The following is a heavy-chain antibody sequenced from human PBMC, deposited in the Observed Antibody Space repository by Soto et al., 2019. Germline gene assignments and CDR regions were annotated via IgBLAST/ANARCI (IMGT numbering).Heavy chain of an antibody. D-gene: IGHD6-19*01. Sequence: EVQLLESGGGLVQPGGSLRLSCAASGFTFSNYALTWVRQAPGRGLEWVSEVSGSGDRTYYADSVKGRFTISRDNSKNTLYLQMNSLRAEETAVYYCAKGWLSGWFGGYASWGQGTLVIVSS. CDR1: GFTFSNYA. CDR2: VSGSGDRT. V-gene: IGHV3-23*01. CDR3: AKGWLSGWFGGYAS. J-gene: IGHJ5*02.